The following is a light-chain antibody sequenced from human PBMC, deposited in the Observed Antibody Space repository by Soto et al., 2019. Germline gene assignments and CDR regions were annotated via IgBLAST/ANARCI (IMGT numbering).Light chain of an antibody. CDR2: GAS. CDR3: QNYNSFSQFT. V-gene: IGKV1-27*01. J-gene: IGKJ3*01. Sequence: DIPMTQSPSSLSASVGDTVTITCRASQGISHYLAWYQQKPGKVPKLLIYGASALQSGVSSRYSGSGFGTDFTLTISSLQPEDVATYYCQNYNSFSQFTFGPGKKVDMK. CDR1: QGISHY.